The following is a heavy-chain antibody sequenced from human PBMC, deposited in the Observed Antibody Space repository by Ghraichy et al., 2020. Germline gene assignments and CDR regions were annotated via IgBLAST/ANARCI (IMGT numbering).Heavy chain of an antibody. Sequence: LSLTCAASGFTFSSYGMHWVRQAPGKGLEWVAVISYDGSNKYYADSVKGRFTISRDNSKNTLYLQMNSLRAEDTAVYYCAKDRGYGLRYYYYGMDVWGQGTTVTVSS. V-gene: IGHV3-30*18. D-gene: IGHD5-18*01. CDR3: AKDRGYGLRYYYYGMDV. J-gene: IGHJ6*02. CDR1: GFTFSSYG. CDR2: ISYDGSNK.